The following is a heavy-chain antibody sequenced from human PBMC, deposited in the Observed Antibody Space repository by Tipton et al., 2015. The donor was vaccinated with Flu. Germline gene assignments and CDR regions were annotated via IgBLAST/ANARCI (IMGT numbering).Heavy chain of an antibody. V-gene: IGHV4-59*08. CDR3: ASADYYDSSGYEY. CDR1: GGSISSYY. D-gene: IGHD3-22*01. Sequence: TLSLTCTVSGGSISSYYWSWIRQPPGKGLEWIGYIYYSGSTNYNPSLKSRVTISVDTSKNQFSLKLSSVTAADTAVYYCASADYYDSSGYEYWGQGTLVTVSS. J-gene: IGHJ4*02. CDR2: IYYSGST.